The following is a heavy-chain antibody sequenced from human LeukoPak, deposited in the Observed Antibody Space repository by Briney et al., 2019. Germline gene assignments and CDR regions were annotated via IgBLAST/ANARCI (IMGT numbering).Heavy chain of an antibody. Sequence: GGSLRLSCAASRFSFSNYWMHWVRQAPGKGLVWVSRVKSDGSNPSYADSVMGRFTISRDNAENMLYLQMNTLGAEDTAVYYCARDIVSGSGSLDYWGQGTLVTVSS. CDR1: RFSFSNYW. CDR3: ARDIVSGSGSLDY. J-gene: IGHJ4*02. V-gene: IGHV3-74*01. D-gene: IGHD3-10*01. CDR2: VKSDGSNP.